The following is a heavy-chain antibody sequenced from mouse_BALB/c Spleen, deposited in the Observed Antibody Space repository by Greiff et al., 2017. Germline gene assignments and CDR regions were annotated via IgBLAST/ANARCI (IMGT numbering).Heavy chain of an antibody. D-gene: IGHD2-4*01. J-gene: IGHJ2*01. CDR1: GYAFTNYL. CDR3: ARIYYDYDKDY. CDR2: INPGSGGT. Sequence: VKLQESGAELVRPGTSVKVSCKASGYAFTNYLIEWVKQRPGQGLEWIGVINPGSGGTNYNEKFKGKATLTADKSSSTAYMQLSSLTSDDSAVYFCARIYYDYDKDYWGQGTTLTVSS. V-gene: IGHV1-54*01.